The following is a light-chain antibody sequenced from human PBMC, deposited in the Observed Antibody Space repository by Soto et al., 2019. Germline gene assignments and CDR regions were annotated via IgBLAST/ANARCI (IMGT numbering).Light chain of an antibody. CDR3: QQASTYPLT. J-gene: IGKJ4*01. Sequence: DIQMTQSPSSVSASVVDRVTVTCLASQNIFSWLAWYQHKPGNAPKLLISAASTLQSGVPSRFSGSGSGTDFTLTIANLQPEDFATYYCQQASTYPLTFGGGTKVDIK. CDR1: QNIFSW. CDR2: AAS. V-gene: IGKV1-12*01.